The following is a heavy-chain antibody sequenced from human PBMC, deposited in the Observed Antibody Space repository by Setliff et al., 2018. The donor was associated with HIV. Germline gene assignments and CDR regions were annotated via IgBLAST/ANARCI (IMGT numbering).Heavy chain of an antibody. CDR1: GGSISSYY. V-gene: IGHV4-4*08. D-gene: IGHD3-22*01. CDR3: ARSLVPSGYYYGRHAFDI. Sequence: KPSETLSLTCTVSGGSISSYYWSWIRQPPGKGLEWIGYIYTSGSTNYNPSLKSRVTISVDTSKNQFSLRVNSVTAADTAVYYCARSLVPSGYYYGRHAFDIWGQGTKVTVSS. CDR2: IYTSGST. J-gene: IGHJ3*02.